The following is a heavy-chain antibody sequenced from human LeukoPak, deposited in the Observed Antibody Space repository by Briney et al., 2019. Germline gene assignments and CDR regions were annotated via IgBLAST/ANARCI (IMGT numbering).Heavy chain of an antibody. CDR2: IYYSVST. CDR3: ARAPRGQYGPHAFDI. CDR1: GGSLSSYY. V-gene: IGHV4-59*01. J-gene: IGHJ3*02. D-gene: IGHD2/OR15-2a*01. Sequence: PSETLSLTCTDSGGSLSSYYWSWIRQPPGKGLEWIGYIYYSVSTNYNPSLKSRVTISVDKSKNQFSLKLSSVPAAVTAVDYCARAPRGQYGPHAFDIWGQGTMVTVSS.